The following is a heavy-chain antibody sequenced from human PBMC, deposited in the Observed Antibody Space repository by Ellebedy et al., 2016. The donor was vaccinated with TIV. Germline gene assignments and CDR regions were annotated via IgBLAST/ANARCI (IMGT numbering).Heavy chain of an antibody. V-gene: IGHV3-33*03. D-gene: IGHD3-22*01. J-gene: IGHJ1*01. CDR1: GFTFSDFG. CDR3: TKAFRHYYDSSGWQH. CDR2: IFYDGSQI. Sequence: GGSLRLSXAASGFTFSDFGMHWVRQAPGKGLEWVAVIFYDGSQIHYADSVKGRFTISRDNSKNTLFLQLNSLRVEDTAVYYCTKAFRHYYDSSGWQHWGQGTLVTVSS.